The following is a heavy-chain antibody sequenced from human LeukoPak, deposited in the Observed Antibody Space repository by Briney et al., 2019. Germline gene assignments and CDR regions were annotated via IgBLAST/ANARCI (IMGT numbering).Heavy chain of an antibody. CDR2: IYNDGRI. J-gene: IGHJ4*02. V-gene: IGHV3-53*05. CDR1: GFTVSSSY. CDR3: VKARGYCSTSSCFLEY. Sequence: GGSLRLSCAASGFTVSSSYMSWVRQAPGKGLEWVSVIYNDGRIYYADSVKGRFTISRDNSKNTVFLQMSSLSAEDSAVYYCVKARGYCSTSSCFLEYWGQGTLVTVSS. D-gene: IGHD2-2*01.